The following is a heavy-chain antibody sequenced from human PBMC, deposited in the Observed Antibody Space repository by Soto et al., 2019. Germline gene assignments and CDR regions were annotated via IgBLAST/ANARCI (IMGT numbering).Heavy chain of an antibody. V-gene: IGHV3-23*01. D-gene: IGHD3-10*01. J-gene: IGHJ4*02. CDR3: AKGRGGSGSLTPRVDF. CDR1: GFTFNNYA. Sequence: EVQLLESGGGLVQPGGSLRLSCAASGFTFNNYAMTWVRQAPGKGLEWVSAISGGGDTTSYADSVKVRFTVYRDGSKNTLYLQMSSLRAEDTALYYCAKGRGGSGSLTPRVDFWGQGTLVTVSS. CDR2: ISGGGDTT.